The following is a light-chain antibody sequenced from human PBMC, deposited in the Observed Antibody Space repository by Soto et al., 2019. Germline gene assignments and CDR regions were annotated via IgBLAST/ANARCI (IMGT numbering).Light chain of an antibody. CDR1: QSISSY. CDR2: LAS. J-gene: IGKJ2*01. CDR3: QQSYSTPYT. Sequence: DIQMTQSPSSLSASVGDRVTITCRASQSISSYLNWYQVKPGKAPKLLIYLASTLQSGVPSRFSGSGSGTDFTLTISSLQPEDVAAYFCQQSYSTPYTFGRGTKLEIK. V-gene: IGKV1-39*01.